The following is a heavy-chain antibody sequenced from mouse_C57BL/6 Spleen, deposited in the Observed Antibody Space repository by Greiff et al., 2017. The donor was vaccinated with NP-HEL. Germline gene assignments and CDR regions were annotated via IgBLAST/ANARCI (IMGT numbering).Heavy chain of an antibody. D-gene: IGHD2-1*01. CDR1: GYAFSSSW. V-gene: IGHV1-82*01. J-gene: IGHJ2*01. CDR3: ARSKGNFRFDY. Sequence: QVQLQQSGPELVKPGASVKISCKASGYAFSSSWMNWVKQRPGKGLEWIGRIYPGDGDTNYNGKFKGKATLTADKSSSTAYMQLSSLTSEDSAVYFCARSKGNFRFDYWGQGTTLTVSS. CDR2: IYPGDGDT.